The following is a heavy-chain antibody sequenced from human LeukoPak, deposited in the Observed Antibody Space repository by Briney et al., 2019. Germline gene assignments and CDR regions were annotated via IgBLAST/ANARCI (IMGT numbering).Heavy chain of an antibody. CDR2: IFYTGNT. V-gene: IGHV4-59*08. CDR3: ARKTYCSGGRCYGENWFDP. Sequence: NPSETLSLTCTVTGGSISGYHWNWIRQSPGKGLEWISNIFYTGNTDYNPSLKSRVTISINTSKNEISLILRSVTAADTAVYYCARKTYCSGGRCYGENWFDPWGQGILVTVSS. J-gene: IGHJ5*02. CDR1: GGSISGYH. D-gene: IGHD2-15*01.